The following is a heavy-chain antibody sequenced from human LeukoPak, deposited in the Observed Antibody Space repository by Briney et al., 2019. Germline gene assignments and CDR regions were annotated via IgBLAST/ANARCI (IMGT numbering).Heavy chain of an antibody. V-gene: IGHV4-34*01. CDR1: GFTFSSYA. CDR3: ARQTGSGLFILP. CDR2: INHRGST. Sequence: GSLRLSCAASGFTFSSYAMSWVRQAPGKGLEWIGEINHRGSTNYNASLKSQVSISIDTSKNQFSLRLTSVTAADTAVYYCARQTGSGLFILPGGQGTLVTVSS. D-gene: IGHD3/OR15-3a*01. J-gene: IGHJ4*02.